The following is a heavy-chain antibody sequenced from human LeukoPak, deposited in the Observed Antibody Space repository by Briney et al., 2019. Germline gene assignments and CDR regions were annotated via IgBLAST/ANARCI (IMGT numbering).Heavy chain of an antibody. CDR1: GGSFSGYY. CDR2: INHSGST. Sequence: SETLSLTCAVYGGSFSGYYWSWIRQPPGKGLEWIGEINHSGSTNYNPSLKSRVTISVDTSKNQFSLKLSSVTAADTAVYYCARRSILTGYLDYRGQGTLVTVSS. D-gene: IGHD3-9*01. CDR3: ARRSILTGYLDY. J-gene: IGHJ4*02. V-gene: IGHV4-34*01.